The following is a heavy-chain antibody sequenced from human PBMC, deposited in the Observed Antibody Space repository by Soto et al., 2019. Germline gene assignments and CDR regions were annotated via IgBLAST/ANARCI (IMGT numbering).Heavy chain of an antibody. J-gene: IGHJ4*02. V-gene: IGHV1-24*01. CDR2: FDPEDGET. CDR1: GYTLTELS. D-gene: IGHD3-9*01. Sequence: VKVSCKVSGYTLTELSMHWVRQAPGKGLEWMGGFDPEDGETIYAQKFQGRVTMTEDTSTDTAYMELSSLRSEDTAVYYCATLKEDDILTGPKNWGQGTLFTVSS. CDR3: ATLKEDDILTGPKN.